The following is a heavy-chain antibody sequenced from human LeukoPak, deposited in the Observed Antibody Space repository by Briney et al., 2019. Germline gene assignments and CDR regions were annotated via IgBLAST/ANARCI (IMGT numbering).Heavy chain of an antibody. CDR3: ARGTNSGWYGGPNWFDP. CDR1: GGSISSYY. V-gene: IGHV4-4*07. Sequence: SETLTLTCTVSGGSISSYYWSWIRQPAGKGLEWIGRIYTSGSTNYNPSPKSRVTMSVDTSKNQFSLKLSSVTAADTAVYYCARGTNSGWYGGPNWFDPWGQGTLVTVSS. D-gene: IGHD6-19*01. CDR2: IYTSGST. J-gene: IGHJ5*02.